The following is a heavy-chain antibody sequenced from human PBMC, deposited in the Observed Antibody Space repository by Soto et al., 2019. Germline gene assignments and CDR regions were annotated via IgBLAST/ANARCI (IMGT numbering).Heavy chain of an antibody. J-gene: IGHJ5*01. Sequence: QVQLVQSGAEVKKPGSSVKVSCTASGGTFNSYTINWLRQAPARGLEWVGRVNPIVGMSNSALKFQGRVTITADKTTSTAFMYLTSLKSEDTAVYYCATSYGSGSTHFDSWGQGTLVTVSS. V-gene: IGHV1-69*02. D-gene: IGHD3-10*01. CDR3: ATSYGSGSTHFDS. CDR2: VNPIVGMS. CDR1: GGTFNSYT.